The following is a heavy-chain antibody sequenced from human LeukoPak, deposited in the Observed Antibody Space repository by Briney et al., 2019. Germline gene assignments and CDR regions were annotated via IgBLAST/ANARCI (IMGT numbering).Heavy chain of an antibody. CDR1: GFTFDDYA. J-gene: IGHJ4*02. CDR2: ISWNSGSI. Sequence: GGSLRLSCAASGFTFDDYAMHWVRQAPGKGLEWVSGISWNSGSIGYADSVKGRFTISRDNAKNSLYLQMNSLRAEDTALYYCAKDGKNYFDYWGQGTLVTVSS. CDR3: AKDGKNYFDY. V-gene: IGHV3-9*01.